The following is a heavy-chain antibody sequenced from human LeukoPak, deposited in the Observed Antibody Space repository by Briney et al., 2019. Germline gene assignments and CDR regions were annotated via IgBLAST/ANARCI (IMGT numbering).Heavy chain of an antibody. CDR2: IYYSWST. V-gene: IGHV4-38-2*02. D-gene: IGHD6-13*01. CDR1: GYSISSGYY. CDR3: ARSGIAAAGPNWFDP. Sequence: SETLSLTCTVSGYSISSGYYWGWIRQPPGKGLEWIGSIYYSWSTYYNPSLKSRVTISVDTSKNQFSLKLSSVTAADAAVYYCARSGIAAAGPNWFDPWGQGTLVTVSS. J-gene: IGHJ5*02.